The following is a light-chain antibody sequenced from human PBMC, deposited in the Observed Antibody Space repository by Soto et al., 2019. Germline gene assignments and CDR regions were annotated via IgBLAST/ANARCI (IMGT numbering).Light chain of an antibody. CDR1: SSNIGAGYD. Sequence: QSVLTQPPSVSGAPGQRVTISCTGSSSNIGAGYDVHWYQQLPGTAPKLLIYGNSNRPSGVPDRFSGSKSGTSASLAITGLQAEDEAYYYCQSYDSSLSGSVIFGGGTKLTVI. CDR2: GNS. V-gene: IGLV1-40*01. CDR3: QSYDSSLSGSVI. J-gene: IGLJ2*01.